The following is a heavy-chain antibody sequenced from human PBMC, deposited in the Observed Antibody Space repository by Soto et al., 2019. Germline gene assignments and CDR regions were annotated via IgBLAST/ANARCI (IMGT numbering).Heavy chain of an antibody. D-gene: IGHD4-17*01. CDR1: GGSISSSSYY. Sequence: QLQLQESVPGLVKPSETLSLTCTVSGGSISSSSYYWGWIRQPPGKGLEWIGSIYYSGSTYYNPSLKSRVTISVDTSKNESSLKLSSVTAADTAVYYCASHDYGDYARGGWFDPWGQGTLVTVSS. J-gene: IGHJ5*02. CDR2: IYYSGST. CDR3: ASHDYGDYARGGWFDP. V-gene: IGHV4-39*01.